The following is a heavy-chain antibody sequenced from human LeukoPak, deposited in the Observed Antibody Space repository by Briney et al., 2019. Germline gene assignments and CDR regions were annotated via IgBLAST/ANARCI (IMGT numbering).Heavy chain of an antibody. CDR2: IYPRDGST. V-gene: IGHV1-46*01. CDR3: ASRTRGYSGYDSETDY. CDR1: GYTFTNNY. Sequence: GASVNVSCKASGYTFTNNYLHWVRQAPGQGLEWMGMIYPRDGSTSYAQNFQGRVTVTRDTSTTTVHMELRGLRSEDTAVYYCASRTRGYSGYDSETDYWGQGTLVTVSS. J-gene: IGHJ4*02. D-gene: IGHD5-12*01.